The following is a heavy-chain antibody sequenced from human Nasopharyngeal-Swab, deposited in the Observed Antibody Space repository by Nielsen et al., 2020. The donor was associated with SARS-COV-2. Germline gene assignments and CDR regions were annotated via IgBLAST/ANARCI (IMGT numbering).Heavy chain of an antibody. CDR1: GFTFSTYA. CDR3: ADPPFSEY. Sequence: GASLKISCAASGFTFSTYAMTWVRQAPGKGLEWVSTIDAGGGNTWYADSVKGRFTISRDNSKSTLYLQMNSLRADDTALYYCADPPFSEYWGQGTLVTVSS. V-gene: IGHV3-23*01. J-gene: IGHJ4*02. CDR2: IDAGGGNT.